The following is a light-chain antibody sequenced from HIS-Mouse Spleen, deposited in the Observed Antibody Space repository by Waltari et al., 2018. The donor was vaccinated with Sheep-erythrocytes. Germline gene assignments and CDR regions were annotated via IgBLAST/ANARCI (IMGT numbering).Light chain of an antibody. CDR3: QAWDSSTAV. V-gene: IGLV2-11*01. J-gene: IGLJ2*01. Sequence: QSALTQPRSVSGSPGQSVPISCTGTSSDVGGYNYVPWYQQHPGKAPKLMMYDVSKRPSGIPERFSGSNSGNTATLTISGTQAMDEADYYCQAWDSSTAVFGGGTKLTVL. CDR1: SSDVGGYNY. CDR2: DVS.